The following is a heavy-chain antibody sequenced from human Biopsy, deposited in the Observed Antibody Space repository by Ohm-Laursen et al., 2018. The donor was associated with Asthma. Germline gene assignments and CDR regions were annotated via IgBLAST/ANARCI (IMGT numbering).Heavy chain of an antibody. J-gene: IGHJ4*02. Sequence: LSLTCAASGAHFGSYNMHWARQAPGKGLEWVAVITFDGSTQHYGNSVKGRFTISRDNAKNMLFLQMNSLRSDDTAVYYCSRDTLGYYFDIWGPGTQVTVSS. CDR1: GAHFGSYN. V-gene: IGHV3-30-3*01. CDR2: ITFDGSTQ. D-gene: IGHD6-13*01. CDR3: SRDTLGYYFDI.